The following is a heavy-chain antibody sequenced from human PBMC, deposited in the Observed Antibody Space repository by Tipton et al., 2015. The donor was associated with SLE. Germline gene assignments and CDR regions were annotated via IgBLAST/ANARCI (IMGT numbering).Heavy chain of an antibody. Sequence: TLSLTCAVYGGSFSGYYWSWIRQPPGKGLEWIGEINHSGSTNYNPSLKSRVTISVDTSKNQFSLKLSSVTAADTAVYYCARDPPGIAAAGTAFDIWGQGTMVTVSS. CDR2: INHSGST. CDR1: GGSFSGYY. J-gene: IGHJ3*02. D-gene: IGHD6-13*01. CDR3: ARDPPGIAAAGTAFDI. V-gene: IGHV4-34*01.